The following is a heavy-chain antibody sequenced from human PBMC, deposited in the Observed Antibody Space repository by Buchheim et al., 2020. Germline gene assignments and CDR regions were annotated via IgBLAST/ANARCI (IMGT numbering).Heavy chain of an antibody. CDR3: ARLLIDYGDYYFDS. CDR1: GDSVSGGAYY. CDR2: VHYIGST. D-gene: IGHD4-17*01. V-gene: IGHV4-31*01. Sequence: QVQLQESGPGLVKPSQTLSLTCTVPGDSVSGGAYYWTWIRQHPGQGLEWIGYVHYIGSTYYTPSLKSPVTLSIDTSKNPFSLRLNSMTAADTAVYFCARLLIDYGDYYFDSWGHGTL. J-gene: IGHJ4*01.